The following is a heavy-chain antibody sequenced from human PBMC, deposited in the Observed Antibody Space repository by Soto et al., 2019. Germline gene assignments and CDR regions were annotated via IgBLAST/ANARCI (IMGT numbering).Heavy chain of an antibody. CDR3: VKPPVITASYYYYDVDV. Sequence: PGGSLRLSCAASGFTFSTYPMSWVRQAPGKGLEWVSGISGSGISTYYTDSVKGRFTISRDNSKNTVFLQMNSLRDEDTAVYYCVKPPVITASYYYYDVDVWGQGTTVTVS. J-gene: IGHJ6*02. CDR1: GFTFSTYP. CDR2: ISGSGIST. D-gene: IGHD4-4*01. V-gene: IGHV3-23*01.